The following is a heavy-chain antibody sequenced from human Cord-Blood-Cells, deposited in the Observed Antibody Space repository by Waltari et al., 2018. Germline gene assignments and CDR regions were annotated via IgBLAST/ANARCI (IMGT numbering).Heavy chain of an antibody. D-gene: IGHD7-27*01. V-gene: IGHV3-30-3*01. CDR3: ASGSLGIGAFDI. CDR1: GFTFSSYA. Sequence: QVQLVESGGCVVQPGRSLRLSCAASGFTFSSYALHWVRQAPGKGLEWVAVISYDGSNKYYADSVKGRFTISRDNSKNTLYLQMNSLRAEDTAVYYCASGSLGIGAFDIWGQGTMVTVSS. J-gene: IGHJ3*02. CDR2: ISYDGSNK.